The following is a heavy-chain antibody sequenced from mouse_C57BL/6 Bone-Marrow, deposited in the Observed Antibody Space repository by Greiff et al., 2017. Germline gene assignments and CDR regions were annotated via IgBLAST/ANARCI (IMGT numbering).Heavy chain of an antibody. V-gene: IGHV1-18*01. J-gene: IGHJ1*03. D-gene: IGHD2-3*01. CDR2: INPNNGGT. CDR1: GYTFTDYN. Sequence: EVQLQQSGPELVKPGASVKIPCKASGYTFTDYNMDWVKQSHGKSLEWIGDINPNNGGTIYNQKFTGKATLTVDKSSSTAYMALRSLTSEDTAVYYCARRRPDGYWVYWYFDVWGTGTTVTVSS. CDR3: ARRRPDGYWVYWYFDV.